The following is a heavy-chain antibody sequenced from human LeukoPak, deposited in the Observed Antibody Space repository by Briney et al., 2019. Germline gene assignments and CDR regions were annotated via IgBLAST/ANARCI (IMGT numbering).Heavy chain of an antibody. Sequence: GGSLRLSCAASGFTVSSNYMSWVRQAPGKGLEWVSVIYSGGSTYYADSVKGRFTISRDNSKNTLYPQMNSLRAEDTSVYYCARDSEGWLFDYWGQGTLVTVSS. CDR1: GFTVSSNY. J-gene: IGHJ4*02. CDR2: IYSGGST. CDR3: ARDSEGWLFDY. D-gene: IGHD5-12*01. V-gene: IGHV3-66*01.